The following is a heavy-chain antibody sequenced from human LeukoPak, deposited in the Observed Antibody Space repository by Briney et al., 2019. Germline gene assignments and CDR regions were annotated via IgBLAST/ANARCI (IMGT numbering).Heavy chain of an antibody. CDR3: ARDSYCSGGSCYWDYYYYYGMDV. Sequence: YAASLKGRFTISRDNSKNTLYLQMNSLRAEDTAVYYCARDSYCSGGSCYWDYYYYYGMDVWGKGTTVTVSS. J-gene: IGHJ6*04. V-gene: IGHV3-33*01. D-gene: IGHD2-15*01.